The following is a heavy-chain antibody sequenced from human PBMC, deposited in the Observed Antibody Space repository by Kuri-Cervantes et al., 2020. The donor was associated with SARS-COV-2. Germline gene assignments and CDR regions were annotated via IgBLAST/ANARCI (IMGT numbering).Heavy chain of an antibody. V-gene: IGHV1-69*13. J-gene: IGHJ4*02. CDR1: GGTFNSFG. Sequence: SVKVSCKASGGTFNSFGFTWVRQAPGRGLEWMGKILPVFGTTTYAQRFQGRVAITADESSTTAYMDLNSLRSDDTAVYFCARGRLKYNNGLGFHYFDDWGQGTVVTVSS. CDR3: ARGRLKYNNGLGFHYFDD. D-gene: IGHD3-10*01. CDR2: ILPVFGTT.